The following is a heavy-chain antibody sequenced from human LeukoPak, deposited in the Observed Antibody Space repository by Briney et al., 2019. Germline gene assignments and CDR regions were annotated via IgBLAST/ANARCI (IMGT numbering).Heavy chain of an antibody. J-gene: IGHJ4*02. CDR2: ISGSGGST. CDR1: RFYFSTYD. D-gene: IGHD6-13*01. CDR3: ARDNIAAAFDY. V-gene: IGHV3-21*04. Sequence: GGSLRLSCTASRFYFSTYDMNWVRQVPGKGLEWVSAISGSGGSTYYADSVKGQFTISRDNAKNSLYLQMNSLRAEDTAVYYCARDNIAAAFDYWGQGTLVTVSS.